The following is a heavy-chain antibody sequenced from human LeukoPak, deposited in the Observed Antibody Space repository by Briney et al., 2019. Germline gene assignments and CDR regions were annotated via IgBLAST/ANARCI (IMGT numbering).Heavy chain of an antibody. CDR2: IWYDGNHK. CDR3: AKTPKRYCTSASCQGYFDY. J-gene: IGHJ4*02. Sequence: GRSLRLSCAASGFTFGSYGMHWVRQAPGKGLEWVAIIWYDGNHKYYVDSVKGRFTISRDNSKNTLYLQMDSLRAEDTAVYYCAKTPKRYCTSASCQGYFDYWGQGTLVTVSS. CDR1: GFTFGSYG. D-gene: IGHD2-2*01. V-gene: IGHV3-33*06.